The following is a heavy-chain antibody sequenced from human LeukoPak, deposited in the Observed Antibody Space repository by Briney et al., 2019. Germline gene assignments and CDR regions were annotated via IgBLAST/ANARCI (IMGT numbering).Heavy chain of an antibody. D-gene: IGHD5/OR15-5a*01. CDR2: FSGSGVGT. CDR3: AKNGRDVHDEYFFVF. V-gene: IGHV3-23*01. Sequence: GGSLRLSCAASGFTFSSCAMSWVRQAPGMGLEWVSAFSGSGVGTNYADSVKGRFTISRDNSKSTLYLQMNSLRAEDTALYYCAKNGRDVHDEYFFVFWGQGPLVTVPS. J-gene: IGHJ4*02. CDR1: GFTFSSCA.